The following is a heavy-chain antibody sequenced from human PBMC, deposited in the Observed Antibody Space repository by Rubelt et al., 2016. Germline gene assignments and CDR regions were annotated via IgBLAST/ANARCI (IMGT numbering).Heavy chain of an antibody. CDR3: ARGARSAGVAV. V-gene: IGHV3-23*01. Sequence: GESLRLSCAASGFPFSTYAMSWVRQAPGKGLEWVSGISGSGGDTFYADSVKGRFTISRDNSKNTLYLQMNSLRAEDTAVYYCARGARSAGVAVWGRGTTVTVSS. J-gene: IGHJ6*02. CDR2: ISGSGGDT. CDR1: GFPFSTYA.